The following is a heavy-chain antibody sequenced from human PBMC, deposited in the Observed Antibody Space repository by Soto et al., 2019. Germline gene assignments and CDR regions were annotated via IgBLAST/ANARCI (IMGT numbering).Heavy chain of an antibody. Sequence: ASVKVSCKASGYTFTSYYMNWVRQAPGQGLEWMGIISPSGGNTIYAQKFQGRVTMTRDTSTSTVYMELSSLRSEDTAVYYCARDEETAFDYWGQGTLVTVSS. CDR3: ARDEETAFDY. V-gene: IGHV1-46*01. CDR1: GYTFTSYY. CDR2: ISPSGGNT. J-gene: IGHJ4*02.